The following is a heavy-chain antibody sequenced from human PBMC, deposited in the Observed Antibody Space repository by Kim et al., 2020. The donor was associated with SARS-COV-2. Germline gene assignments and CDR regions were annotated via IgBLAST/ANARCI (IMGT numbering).Heavy chain of an antibody. D-gene: IGHD3-9*01. CDR3: NTGVLTFDS. J-gene: IGHJ4*02. Sequence: GTTNYAGTVKGRFTISRDDSKNMLYLQISSLKTEDTAVYYCNTGVLTFDSWGQGTPVTVSS. CDR2: GTT. V-gene: IGHV3-15*06.